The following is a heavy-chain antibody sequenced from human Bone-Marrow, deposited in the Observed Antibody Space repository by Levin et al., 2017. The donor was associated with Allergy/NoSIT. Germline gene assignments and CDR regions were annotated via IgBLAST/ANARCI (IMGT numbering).Heavy chain of an antibody. CDR3: VHTTLIVTDIKDELYFDY. CDR2: IYWDDDK. J-gene: IGHJ4*02. D-gene: IGHD3-22*01. CDR1: DFSLDTRGVG. Sequence: GPTLVKPTQTLMLTCSFSDFSLDTRGVGVGWVRRPPGKALEWLAVIYWDDDKDYSPSLKSRLTLTKDTSRKQVVLTMTNMDPVDTATYYCVHTTLIVTDIKDELYFDYWGQGTLVTVSS. V-gene: IGHV2-5*02.